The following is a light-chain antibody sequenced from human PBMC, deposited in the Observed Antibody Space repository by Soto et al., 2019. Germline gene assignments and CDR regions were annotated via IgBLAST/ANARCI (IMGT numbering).Light chain of an antibody. CDR3: PQTTTFPLT. J-gene: IGKJ4*01. Sequence: DLQMTQSPSSVSASVGDRVTITCRASQGVSTWLAWYQQKPGKAPNLLIYTASSLQSGVPSRFSGIGSGTNVTLTISSLQPEDFATYYCPQTTTFPLTCGGGTKMEI. CDR2: TAS. CDR1: QGVSTW. V-gene: IGKV1D-12*01.